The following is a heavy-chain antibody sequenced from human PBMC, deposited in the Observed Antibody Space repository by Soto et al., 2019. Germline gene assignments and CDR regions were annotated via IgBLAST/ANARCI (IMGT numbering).Heavy chain of an antibody. CDR1: GFTFSSYA. J-gene: IGHJ6*02. CDR3: AKQPCRVVAATDYSYYGMDV. D-gene: IGHD2-15*01. CDR2: ISVSGGST. V-gene: IGHV3-23*01. Sequence: GGSLRLSCAASGFTFSSYAMSWVRQAPGKGLEWVSAISVSGGSTYYADSVKGRFTISRDNSKNTLYMQMHSLRAEDKAVYYCAKQPCRVVAATDYSYYGMDVWGQGTTVTVSS.